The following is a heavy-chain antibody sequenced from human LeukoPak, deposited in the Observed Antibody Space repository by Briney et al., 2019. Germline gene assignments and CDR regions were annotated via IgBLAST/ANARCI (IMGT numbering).Heavy chain of an antibody. Sequence: ESGPTLVNPTQTLTLTCTFSGFSLNTNGVGVGWIRQPPGKALEWLALIYWDADKRYSPSLKSRLTVTKDTSKNQVVLTMTNMDLVDTATYYRARVGFCSSTSCYSGAYYFDYWGQGTLVTVSS. CDR3: ARVGFCSSTSCYSGAYYFDY. D-gene: IGHD2-2*02. V-gene: IGHV2-5*02. J-gene: IGHJ4*02. CDR2: IYWDADK. CDR1: GFSLNTNGVG.